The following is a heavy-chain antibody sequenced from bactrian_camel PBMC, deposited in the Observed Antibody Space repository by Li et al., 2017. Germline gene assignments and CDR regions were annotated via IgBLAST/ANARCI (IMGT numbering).Heavy chain of an antibody. V-gene: IGHV3S40*01. CDR1: GNTDSRFC. Sequence: DVQLVESGGGSVQAGGSLRLSCAVSGNTDSRFCMGWFRQAPGQEREAVAAIHSGDGSAIYTDSAKGRFTISRDNASKTVVLQMNNLKSDDTALYYCTTGQCDGSHCPMGVGKHWGQGTQVTVS. CDR3: TTGQCDGSHCPMGVGKH. CDR2: IHSGDGSA. J-gene: IGHJ4*01. D-gene: IGHD2*01.